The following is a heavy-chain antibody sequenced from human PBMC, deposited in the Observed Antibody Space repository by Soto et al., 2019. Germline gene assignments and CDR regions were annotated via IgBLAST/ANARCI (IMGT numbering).Heavy chain of an antibody. CDR3: ATDSKPVPGVLDV. D-gene: IGHD6-19*01. V-gene: IGHV4-4*02. J-gene: IGHJ4*02. CDR2: VYHSGGP. CDR1: GDSISTVNW. Sequence: SETLSLTCSVSGDSISTVNWWTWVRQPPGRGLEWIGEVYHSGGPSYSPSLKGRVSISIDKSKSPFSLRLSSVTVPHTAVYYCATDSKPVPGVLDVWGQGTLVTVSS.